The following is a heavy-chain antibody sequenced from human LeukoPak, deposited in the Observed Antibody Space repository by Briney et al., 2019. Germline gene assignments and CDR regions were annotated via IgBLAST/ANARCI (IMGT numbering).Heavy chain of an antibody. Sequence: SETLSLTCAVYGGSFSGYYWSWIRQPPGKGLEWIGEINHSGSTNYNPSLKSRVTISVDTSKNQFSLKLSSVTAADTAVYYCARDLAGPFDYWGQGTLVTVSS. CDR1: GGSFSGYY. CDR2: INHSGST. CDR3: ARDLAGPFDY. V-gene: IGHV4-34*01. J-gene: IGHJ4*02.